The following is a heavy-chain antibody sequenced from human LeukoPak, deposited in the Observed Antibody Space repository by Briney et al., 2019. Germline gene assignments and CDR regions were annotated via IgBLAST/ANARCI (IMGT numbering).Heavy chain of an antibody. CDR1: GGSIINYY. D-gene: IGHD1-1*01. CDR2: IYTSGSP. CDR3: ARVGNYWYYYMDV. J-gene: IGHJ6*03. Sequence: PSETLSLTCTVSGGSIINYYWSWVRQPAGKGLEWIGHIYTSGSPNYNPSLKSRVTMSVDTSKDQFSLKLSSVTAADTAVYYCARVGNYWYYYMDVWGKGTTVTVSS. V-gene: IGHV4-4*07.